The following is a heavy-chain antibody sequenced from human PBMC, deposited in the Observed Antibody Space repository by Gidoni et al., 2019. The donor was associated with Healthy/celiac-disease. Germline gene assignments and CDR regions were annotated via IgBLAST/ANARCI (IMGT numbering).Heavy chain of an antibody. CDR2: ISAYNGNT. CDR3: ARDGIAASLQLNWFDP. D-gene: IGHD6-13*01. CDR1: GYTFTSYG. Sequence: QVQLVQSGADVKKPGASGKVSCKASGYTFTSYGISWVRQAPGQGLELMGWISAYNGNTNYAQKLQGRVTMTTDTSTSTAYMELRSLRSDDTAVYYCARDGIAASLQLNWFDPWGQGTLVTVSS. J-gene: IGHJ5*02. V-gene: IGHV1-18*01.